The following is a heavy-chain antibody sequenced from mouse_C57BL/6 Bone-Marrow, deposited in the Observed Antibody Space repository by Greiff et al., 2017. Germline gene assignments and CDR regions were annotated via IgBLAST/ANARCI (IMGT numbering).Heavy chain of an antibody. CDR3: ARRSSLVVRCYFDY. D-gene: IGHD1-1*01. CDR1: GYTFTNYW. V-gene: IGHV1-63*01. J-gene: IGHJ2*01. Sequence: QVQLQQSGAELVRPGTSVKMSCKASGYTFTNYWIGWVKQRPGHGLEWIGDIYPGGGYTNYNEKFKGKATLTADKSSSTAYMQFSSLTSKDSAMYYCARRSSLVVRCYFDYWGQGTTLTVSS. CDR2: IYPGGGYT.